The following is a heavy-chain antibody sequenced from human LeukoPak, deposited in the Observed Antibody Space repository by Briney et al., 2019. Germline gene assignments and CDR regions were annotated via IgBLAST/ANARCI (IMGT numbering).Heavy chain of an antibody. D-gene: IGHD2-15*01. CDR1: GYSFISYY. V-gene: IGHV1-2*02. CDR3: ARSLGHCSGGNCY. Sequence: ASVKVSCKASGYSFISYYIYWVRQAPGQGPEWMGWIDPNSGATNYAQKFQGRVSVSRDTSLPTVYMELRRLTSDDTAIYYCARSLGHCSGGNCYWGQGTLVTVSS. CDR2: IDPNSGAT. J-gene: IGHJ4*02.